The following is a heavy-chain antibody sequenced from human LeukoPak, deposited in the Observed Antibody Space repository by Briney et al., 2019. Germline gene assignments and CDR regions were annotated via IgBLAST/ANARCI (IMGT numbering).Heavy chain of an antibody. V-gene: IGHV3-48*03. J-gene: IGHJ6*02. D-gene: IGHD2-8*02. CDR2: ISSSGSGI. Sequence: GGSLRLSCAASGLSISDYEMNWVRQAPGKGLEWISYISSSGSGIQHADSVKGRFTVSRDNSKNTLDMQMNSLRAEDTAVYYCARGYCTGNNCRPYYYYGMDVWGQGTTVTVSS. CDR1: GLSISDYE. CDR3: ARGYCTGNNCRPYYYYGMDV.